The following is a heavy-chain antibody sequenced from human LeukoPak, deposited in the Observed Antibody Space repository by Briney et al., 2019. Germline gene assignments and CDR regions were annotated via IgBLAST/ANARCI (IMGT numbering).Heavy chain of an antibody. D-gene: IGHD2-15*01. CDR2: MNPNSGNT. J-gene: IGHJ4*02. CDR1: GYTFTSYD. Sequence: ASVDVSCSSSGYTFTSYDIHWVRQATGQGLEWMGWMNPNSGNTGYAQKFKGRVTITRNTSISTAYMELSSLRSEDTAVYYCARPSFFHRSGGSGLDYWGQGTLVTVSS. V-gene: IGHV1-8*01. CDR3: ARPSFFHRSGGSGLDY.